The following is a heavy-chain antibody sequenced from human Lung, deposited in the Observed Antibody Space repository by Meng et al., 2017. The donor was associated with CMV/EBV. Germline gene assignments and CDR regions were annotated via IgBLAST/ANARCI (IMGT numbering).Heavy chain of an antibody. CDR1: GFSFTEYG. CDR3: AKDDPVVAK. Sequence: GESLKISCAASGFSFTEYGMHWVRQTPDKGLEWVAFIRMDESDKFYGDSVKGRFPISRDRSRKSLYLQMNSLRTDDTAVYYCAKDDPVVAKWGQGTLVTVSS. V-gene: IGHV3-30*02. CDR2: IRMDESDK. J-gene: IGHJ4*02. D-gene: IGHD4-23*01.